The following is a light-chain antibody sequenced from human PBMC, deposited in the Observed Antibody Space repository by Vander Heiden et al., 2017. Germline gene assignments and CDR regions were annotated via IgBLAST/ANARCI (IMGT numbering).Light chain of an antibody. CDR1: QGISSY. CDR3: QQLNSYPPNT. V-gene: IGKV1-9*01. J-gene: IGKJ5*01. CDR2: AAY. Sequence: DIPLTQSPSFLSASVGDRVTITCRASQGISSYLAWYQQKPGKAPKLLIYAAYTLQSGVPSRFSGSGSGTEFTLTISSLQPEDFATYYCQQLNSYPPNTFGQGTRLEI.